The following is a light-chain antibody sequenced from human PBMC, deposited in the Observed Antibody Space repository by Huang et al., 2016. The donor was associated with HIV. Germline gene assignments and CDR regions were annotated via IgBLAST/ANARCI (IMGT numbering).Light chain of an antibody. Sequence: ESVLTQSPGTLSLSPGERATLSCRASQSVSGNYVAWYQQQPGQAPRLLIYGASNRANGTPDRCSGSGSGTDFTLTISRLEHEDFAVYYCQQYGSAGYTFGQGTKLEIK. V-gene: IGKV3-20*01. CDR2: GAS. CDR3: QQYGSAGYT. J-gene: IGKJ2*01. CDR1: QSVSGNY.